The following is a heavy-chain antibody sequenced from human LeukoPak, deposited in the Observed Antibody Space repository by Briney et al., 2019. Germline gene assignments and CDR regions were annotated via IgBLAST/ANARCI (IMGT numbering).Heavy chain of an antibody. CDR1: GFTFSSYA. CDR2: IIGSGGRT. CDR3: AKDSTVTTLGFLDY. D-gene: IGHD4-17*01. J-gene: IGHJ4*02. Sequence: PGGSLRLSCAASGFTFSSYAMSWVRQAPGKGLEWVSTIIGSGGRTYYADSVKGRFTISRDNSKNTLYLQMNSLRADDTAVYYCAKDSTVTTLGFLDYWGQGTLVTVSS. V-gene: IGHV3-23*01.